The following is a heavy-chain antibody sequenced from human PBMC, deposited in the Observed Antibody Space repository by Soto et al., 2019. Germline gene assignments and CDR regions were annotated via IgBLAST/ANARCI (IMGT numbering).Heavy chain of an antibody. CDR3: AREGYSNYESFFHYFDY. CDR1: GDSVSSNSAA. Sequence: SQTLSLTCAISGDSVSSNSAAWNWIRQSPSRGLEWLGRTYYRSKWYNDYAVSVKSRITINPDTSKNQFSLQLNSVTPEDTAVYCCAREGYSNYESFFHYFDYWGQGTLVTVSS. V-gene: IGHV6-1*01. CDR2: TYYRSKWYN. D-gene: IGHD4-4*01. J-gene: IGHJ4*02.